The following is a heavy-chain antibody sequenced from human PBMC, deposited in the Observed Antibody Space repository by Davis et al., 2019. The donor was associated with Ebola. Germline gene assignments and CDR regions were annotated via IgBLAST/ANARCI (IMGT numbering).Heavy chain of an antibody. CDR1: GFTFGTSP. CDR3: ARDGTGYKYYFDY. CDR2: ISDSGTRS. J-gene: IGHJ4*02. V-gene: IGHV3-23*01. Sequence: GESLKISCIASGFTFGTSPMSWVRQAPGKGLEWVSSISDSGTRSYYAGSVKGRFTISRDNSKNTLYLQMNSLRAEDTAVYYCARDGTGYKYYFDYWGQGTLVTVSS. D-gene: IGHD3/OR15-3a*01.